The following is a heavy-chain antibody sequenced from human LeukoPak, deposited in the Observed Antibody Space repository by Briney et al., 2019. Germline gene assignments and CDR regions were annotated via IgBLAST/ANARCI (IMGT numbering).Heavy chain of an antibody. D-gene: IGHD2-8*01. CDR1: GYTFSTYD. CDR2: MNPNSDNT. V-gene: IGHV1-8*03. Sequence: ASVKVSCKASGYTFSTYDINWLRQASGQGLEWMGWMNPNSDNTGYVEKFQDRVTFTMNTSISTAYMELSSLRSEDTAVYYCATGPYCTNGVCYREYFQHWGQGTLVTVSS. CDR3: ATGPYCTNGVCYREYFQH. J-gene: IGHJ1*01.